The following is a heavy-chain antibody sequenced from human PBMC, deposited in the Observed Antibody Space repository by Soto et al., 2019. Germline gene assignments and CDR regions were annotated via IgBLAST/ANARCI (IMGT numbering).Heavy chain of an antibody. Sequence: GGSLRLSCAASGFTFSTYAMAWVRQAPGKGLEWLSSISESSSSTYYADSVKGRFTISKDNSKNMLYLQMNSLRDEDTAVYYCAKKPNGFDSWGQGTLVTVSS. CDR2: ISESSSST. CDR1: GFTFSTYA. J-gene: IGHJ5*01. V-gene: IGHV3-23*01. CDR3: AKKPNGFDS.